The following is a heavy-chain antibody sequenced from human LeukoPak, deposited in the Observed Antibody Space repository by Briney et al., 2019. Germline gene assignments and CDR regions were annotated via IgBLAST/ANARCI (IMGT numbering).Heavy chain of an antibody. J-gene: IGHJ4*02. D-gene: IGHD6-19*01. CDR2: ISGDGGST. CDR3: ARESESSGWYYY. CDR1: GFMFHDYA. V-gene: IGHV3-43*02. Sequence: GGSLGLSCAAPGFMFHDYAIHWVRQAPGKGLEWVSLISGDGGSTFYADSVKGRFTISRDNSKNSLYLQMNSLRSDDTALYYCARESESSGWYYYWGQGTLVTVSS.